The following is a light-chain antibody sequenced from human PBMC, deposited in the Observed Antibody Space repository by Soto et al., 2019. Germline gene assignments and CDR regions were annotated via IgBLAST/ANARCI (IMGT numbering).Light chain of an antibody. CDR1: SSDIGGYYY. CDR2: EVS. CDR3: SSYSSTSTPLV. J-gene: IGLJ2*01. V-gene: IGLV2-14*01. Sequence: QSVLTQPASVSGSPGQSITISCTGTSSDIGGYYYVSWYQQHPDKAPKLIIYEVSNRPSGVSNRFSGSKSGDMASLTISGLQAEDEADYSCSSYSSTSTPLVFGGGTKLTVL.